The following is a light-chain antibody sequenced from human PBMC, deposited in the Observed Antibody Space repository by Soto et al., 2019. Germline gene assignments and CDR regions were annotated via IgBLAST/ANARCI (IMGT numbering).Light chain of an antibody. Sequence: DIQLTQSPSFLSASVGDRVTITCRTSQDISSYLAWYQQKPGKAPQLLISAASTLQSGVPSRFSGSGSGTEFTLTLSSLQPEDFATYYCQQLKSYPLSVGGGTKVEI. J-gene: IGKJ4*01. CDR2: AAS. CDR3: QQLKSYPLS. CDR1: QDISSY. V-gene: IGKV1-9*01.